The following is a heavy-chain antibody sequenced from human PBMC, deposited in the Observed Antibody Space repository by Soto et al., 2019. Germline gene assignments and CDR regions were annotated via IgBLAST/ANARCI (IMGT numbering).Heavy chain of an antibody. V-gene: IGHV4-59*01. J-gene: IGHJ4*02. Sequence: PGKGLEWIGYIYYSGSTNYNPSRKSRPTISVDTSNNQFSLRLSSVPAADTAVYYPASGISGYYSATAYWGQGTLVTGTS. CDR3: ASGISGYYSATAY. CDR2: IYYSGST. D-gene: IGHD3-22*01.